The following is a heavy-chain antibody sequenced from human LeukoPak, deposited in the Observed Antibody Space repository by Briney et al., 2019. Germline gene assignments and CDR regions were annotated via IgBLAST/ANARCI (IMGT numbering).Heavy chain of an antibody. Sequence: SETLSLTCTVSGGSISSYYWSWIRQPPGKGLEWIGYIYYSGSTNYNPSLKSRVTISVDTSKNQFSLKLSSVTAADTAVYYCARHAYDSSGYRIFDYWGQGTLVTVSS. CDR3: ARHAYDSSGYRIFDY. CDR1: GGSISSYY. D-gene: IGHD3-22*01. J-gene: IGHJ4*02. V-gene: IGHV4-59*08. CDR2: IYYSGST.